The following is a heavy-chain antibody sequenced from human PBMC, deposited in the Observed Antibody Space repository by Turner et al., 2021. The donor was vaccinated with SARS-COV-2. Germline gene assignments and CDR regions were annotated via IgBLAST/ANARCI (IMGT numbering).Heavy chain of an antibody. J-gene: IGHJ3*02. D-gene: IGHD5-12*01. CDR2: INPNSGGT. Sequence: QVQLVQSGAEVKKPGASVKVSCKASGYTFTGYYMHWVRQAPGQGLEWMGWINPNSGGTNDAQKFQGRVTMTRDTSISTAYMELSRLRSDDTAVYYCAVLEMATITDAFDIWGQGTMVTVSS. CDR3: AVLEMATITDAFDI. V-gene: IGHV1-2*02. CDR1: GYTFTGYY.